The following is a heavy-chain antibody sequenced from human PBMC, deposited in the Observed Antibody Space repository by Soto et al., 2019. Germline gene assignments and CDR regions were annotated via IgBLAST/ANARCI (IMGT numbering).Heavy chain of an antibody. CDR3: ARCPTIAEDTYFGY. CDR1: GGTFSSYA. J-gene: IGHJ4*02. CDR2: IIPIFGTA. Sequence: GASVKVSCKASGGTFSSYAISWVRQAPGQGLEWMGGIIPIFGTANYAQKFQGRVTITADESTSTAYMELSSLRSEDTAVYYCARCPTIAEDTYFGYWGQGTLVTVSS. D-gene: IGHD6-13*01. V-gene: IGHV1-69*13.